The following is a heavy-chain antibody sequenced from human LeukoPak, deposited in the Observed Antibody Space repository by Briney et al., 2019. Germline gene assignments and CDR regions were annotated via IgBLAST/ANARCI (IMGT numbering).Heavy chain of an antibody. CDR3: ARRAGAYSHPYDY. V-gene: IGHV3-66*04. CDR2: IYSGGST. J-gene: IGHJ4*02. D-gene: IGHD4/OR15-4a*01. Sequence: GGSLRLSCAASEFSVGSNYMTWVRQAPGKGLEWVSLIYSGGSTYYADSVKGRFTISRDNSKNTLYLQMNSLGAEDTAVYYCARRAGAYSHPYDYWGQGTLVTVSS. CDR1: EFSVGSNY.